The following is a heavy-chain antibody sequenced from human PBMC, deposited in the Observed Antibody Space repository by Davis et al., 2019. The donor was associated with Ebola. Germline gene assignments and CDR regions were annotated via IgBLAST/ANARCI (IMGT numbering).Heavy chain of an antibody. CDR3: ARYVDTARKAYYYGMDV. J-gene: IGHJ6*02. Sequence: AASVKVSCKASGGTFSSYAISWVRQAPGQGLEWMGGIIPIFGTANYAQKFQGRVTITADKSTSTAYMELSSLRSEDTAVYYCARYVDTARKAYYYGMDVWGQGTTVTVSS. V-gene: IGHV1-69*06. CDR1: GGTFSSYA. D-gene: IGHD5-18*01. CDR2: IIPIFGTA.